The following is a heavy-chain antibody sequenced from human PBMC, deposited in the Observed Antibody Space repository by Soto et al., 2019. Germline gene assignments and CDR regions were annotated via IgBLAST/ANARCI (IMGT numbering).Heavy chain of an antibody. CDR1: GFTLNNYW. J-gene: IGHJ4*02. V-gene: IGHV3-74*01. CDR3: ARGGEANFDY. Sequence: EVQLVESGGGLVQPGGSLRLSCAASGFTLNNYWMHWVRQAPGEGLVWVSRINNDGISATYVDSVKGRFTISRDNAKNTLYLQMNSLRAEDTAVYYFARGGEANFDYWGQGTLVTVSS. D-gene: IGHD3-16*01. CDR2: INNDGISA.